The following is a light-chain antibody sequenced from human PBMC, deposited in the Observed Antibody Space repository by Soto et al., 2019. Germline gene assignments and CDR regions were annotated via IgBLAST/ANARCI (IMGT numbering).Light chain of an antibody. CDR1: SSDVGYYNR. CDR2: EVS. CDR3: SLYTRTTFSV. Sequence: QSVLTQPPSVSGSPGQSVTISCTGTSSDVGYYNRVSWYQQPPGTAPKLLIYEVSNRPSGVPDRFSGSKSGNTASLTISGLQAEDEADYYCSLYTRTTFSVFGTGPKANVL. V-gene: IGLV2-18*01. J-gene: IGLJ1*01.